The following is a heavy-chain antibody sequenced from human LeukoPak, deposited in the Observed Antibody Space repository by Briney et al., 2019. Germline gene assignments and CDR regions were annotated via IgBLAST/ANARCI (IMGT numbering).Heavy chain of an antibody. CDR3: AREATSRLVPASAGKDFDY. CDR2: INPRFGSS. Sequence: ASVKVSCKASGYTFTSYYTHWVRQAPGQGLEWMGIINPRFGSSRYAQKFQGRVTMTRDTSTSTVYMELSSLRSEDTAVYYCAREATSRLVPASAGKDFDYWGQGTLVTVSS. J-gene: IGHJ4*02. D-gene: IGHD6-13*01. CDR1: GYTFTSYY. V-gene: IGHV1-46*01.